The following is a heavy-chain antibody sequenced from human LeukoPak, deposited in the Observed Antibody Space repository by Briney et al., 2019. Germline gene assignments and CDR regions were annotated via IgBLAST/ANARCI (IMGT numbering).Heavy chain of an antibody. D-gene: IGHD6-19*01. CDR3: AKDTHSGIAVAGTN. CDR1: GFTFDDYA. Sequence: GGSLRLSCAASGFTFDDYAMHWVRQAPGKGLEWVSGISWNSGSIGYADSVKGRFTISRDNAKNSLYLQMNSLRAGDTALYYCAKDTHSGIAVAGTNWGQGTLVTVSS. J-gene: IGHJ4*02. V-gene: IGHV3-9*01. CDR2: ISWNSGSI.